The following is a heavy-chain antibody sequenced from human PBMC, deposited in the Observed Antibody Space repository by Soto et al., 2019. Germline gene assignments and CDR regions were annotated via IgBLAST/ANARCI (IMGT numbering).Heavy chain of an antibody. CDR2: ISFDGNNK. CDR1: GFTFKTYG. V-gene: IGHV3-30*03. Sequence: GGSLRLSCVASGFTFKTYGMHWVRQAPGKGLEWVAVISFDGNNKYYVDSVKGRFTISRDNSKNTLYLQMNSLRAEDTAVYYCARVGDYGSGSYYNLPYYYGMDVWGQGTTVTVSS. J-gene: IGHJ6*02. D-gene: IGHD3-10*01. CDR3: ARVGDYGSGSYYNLPYYYGMDV.